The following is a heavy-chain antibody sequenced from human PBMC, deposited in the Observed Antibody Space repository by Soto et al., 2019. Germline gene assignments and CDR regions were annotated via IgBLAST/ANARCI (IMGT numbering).Heavy chain of an antibody. Sequence: QAHLEQSGAEVKRPGASVKVSCKASGYTFSDFDINWLRQASGQGPEWMGWMNAKSGDTFFAQRFQGKFNMTRDTSLSTADMEVGSLTSDDTAMYYCARGNPFNYAGFDVGGQGTTVAVSS. CDR3: ARGNPFNYAGFDV. CDR1: GYTFSDFD. V-gene: IGHV1-8*01. D-gene: IGHD3-16*01. CDR2: MNAKSGDT. J-gene: IGHJ6*02.